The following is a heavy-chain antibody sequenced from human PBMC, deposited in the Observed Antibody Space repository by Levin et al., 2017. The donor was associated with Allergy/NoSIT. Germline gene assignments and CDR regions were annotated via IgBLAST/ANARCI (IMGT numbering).Heavy chain of an antibody. CDR2: IIPIFGTA. CDR3: AGRGGESSSSWDYYYYYYMDV. V-gene: IGHV1-69*13. J-gene: IGHJ6*03. CDR1: GGTFSSYA. Sequence: GASVKVSCKASGGTFSSYAISWVRQAPGQGLEWMGGIIPIFGTANYAQKFQGRVTITADESTSTAYMELSSLRSEDTAVYYCAGRGGESSSSWDYYYYYYMDVWGKGTTVTVSS. D-gene: IGHD6-6*01.